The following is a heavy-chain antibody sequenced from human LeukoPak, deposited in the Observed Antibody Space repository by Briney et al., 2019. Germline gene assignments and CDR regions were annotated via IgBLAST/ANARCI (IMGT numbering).Heavy chain of an antibody. CDR1: GGSISSYY. Sequence: SETLSLTCTVSGGSISSYYWSWIRQPPGKGLEWIGYIYYSGSTNYNPSLKSRVTISVDTSKNQFSLKLSSVTAADTAVYYCARDGGTTVTSDAFDIWGRGTMVTVSS. D-gene: IGHD4-17*01. CDR2: IYYSGST. CDR3: ARDGGTTVTSDAFDI. V-gene: IGHV4-59*01. J-gene: IGHJ3*02.